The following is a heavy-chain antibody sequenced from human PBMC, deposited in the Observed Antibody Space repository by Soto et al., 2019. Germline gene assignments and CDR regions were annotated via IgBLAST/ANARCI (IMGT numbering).Heavy chain of an antibody. V-gene: IGHV1-69*01. J-gene: IGHJ6*02. CDR2: IIPVFGLV. CDR3: AGGRIVVVGSRAYYGMDV. D-gene: IGHD3-22*01. Sequence: QVHLLLQSGAEVKKPGSSVKVSCKASGGTPSNSAISWVRQAPGQGLEWMGGIIPVFGLVKYAQNFQGRVTITADESTNTAYMELSSRRPEDTAVYYCAGGRIVVVGSRAYYGMDVWGQGPTVTVSS. CDR1: GGTPSNSA.